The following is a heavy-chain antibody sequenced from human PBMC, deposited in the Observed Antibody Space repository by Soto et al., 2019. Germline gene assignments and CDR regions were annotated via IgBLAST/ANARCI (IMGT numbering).Heavy chain of an antibody. CDR3: ARASPVICGGDPCYRLDSSFDS. CDR2: IIPLFGTP. Sequence: QVQLVQSGAEVRKPGSSLRVSCKSSGATFSTTGISWVRQAPGQGLEWMGGIIPLFGTPKYARKFQGRVSITADESTNTVYMELNSRRPDDAAVYYCARASPVICGGDPCYRLDSSFDSWGQGSLVIVSS. D-gene: IGHD2-21*02. CDR1: GATFSTTG. J-gene: IGHJ5*01. V-gene: IGHV1-69*01.